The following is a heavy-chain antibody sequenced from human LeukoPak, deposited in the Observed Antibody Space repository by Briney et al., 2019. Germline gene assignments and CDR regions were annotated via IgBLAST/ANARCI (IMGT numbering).Heavy chain of an antibody. D-gene: IGHD4-17*01. V-gene: IGHV4-31*11. CDR3: ASVTTVTTLDY. CDR2: IYYSGST. J-gene: IGHJ4*02. Sequence: SETLSLTCAVYGGSFSGYYWSWIRQHPGKDLEWIGYIYYSGSTYYNPSLKSRVTISVDTSKNQFSLKLSSVTSADTAVYYCASVTTVTTLDYWGQGTLVTVSS. CDR1: GGSFSGYY.